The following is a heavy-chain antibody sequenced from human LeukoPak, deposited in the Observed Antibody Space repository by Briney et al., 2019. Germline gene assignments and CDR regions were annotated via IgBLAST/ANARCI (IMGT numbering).Heavy chain of an antibody. CDR2: ISSSSSTI. CDR3: ATDFTASYRLDY. CDR1: GFTFSIYG. D-gene: IGHD3-16*02. V-gene: IGHV3-48*02. J-gene: IGHJ4*02. Sequence: GGSLRLSCAASGFTFSIYGMNWVRQAPGKGLEWLSYISSSSSTIYYADSVKGRFTISRDNARNSLYLQMNSLRDEDTAVYYCATDFTASYRLDYWGQGTLVTVSS.